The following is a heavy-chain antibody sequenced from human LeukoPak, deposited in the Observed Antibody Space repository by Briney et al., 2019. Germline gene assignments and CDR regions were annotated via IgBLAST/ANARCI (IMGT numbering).Heavy chain of an antibody. CDR1: GGSIRSSSYF. D-gene: IGHD1-26*01. V-gene: IGHV4-39*07. J-gene: IGHJ3*02. CDR3: ASGGSWLFNAFDI. CDR2: IYYSGST. Sequence: SETLSLTCTVSGGSIRSSSYFWGWIRQPPGKGLEWIGSIYYSGSTYYNPSLKSRVTISVDTSKNQFSLKLSSVTAADTAVYYCASGGSWLFNAFDIWGQGTMVTVSS.